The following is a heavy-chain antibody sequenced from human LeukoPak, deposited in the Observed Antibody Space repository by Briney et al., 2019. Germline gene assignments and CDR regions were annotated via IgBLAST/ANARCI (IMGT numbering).Heavy chain of an antibody. V-gene: IGHV1-8*01. CDR1: GYTFTSYD. CDR2: MNPNSGNT. CDR3: ARGLYYDFWSSNWFDP. Sequence: ASVKVSCKASGYTFTSYDINWVRRATGQGLEWMGWMNPNSGNTGYAQKFQGRVTMTRNTSISTAYMELSSLRSEDTAVYYCARGLYYDFWSSNWFDPWGQGTLVTVSS. J-gene: IGHJ5*02. D-gene: IGHD3-3*01.